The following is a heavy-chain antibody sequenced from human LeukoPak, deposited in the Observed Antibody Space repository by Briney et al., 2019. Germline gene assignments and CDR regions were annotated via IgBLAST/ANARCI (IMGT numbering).Heavy chain of an antibody. V-gene: IGHV3-11*04. CDR3: ARSISGGYMSFDI. J-gene: IGHJ3*02. CDR2: ISSSSSSR. Sequence: GGSLRLSCAASGFNFNDHYMTWIRQPPGKGLEWISYISSSSSSRHNADSVRGRFAISRDNSKNSMYLQMNSLRAEDTAVYYCARSISGGYMSFDIWGQGTMVTVSS. D-gene: IGHD3-22*01. CDR1: GFNFNDHY.